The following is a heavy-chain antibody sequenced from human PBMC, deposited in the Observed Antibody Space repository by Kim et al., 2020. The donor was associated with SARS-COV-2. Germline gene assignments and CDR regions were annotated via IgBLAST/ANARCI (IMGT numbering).Heavy chain of an antibody. CDR1: GGFVSSGSYF. CDR3: ARAPNDFWSGYPYYFDY. Sequence: SETLSLTCTVSGGFVSSGSYFWGWIRQPPGKGLEWIGYIYYGGSTNYNPSLKSRVTMSLDTSENQFSLKVRSVTAADTAVYYCARAPNDFWSGYPYYFDYWGQGTLVTVSS. D-gene: IGHD3-3*01. J-gene: IGHJ4*02. V-gene: IGHV4-61*01. CDR2: IYYGGST.